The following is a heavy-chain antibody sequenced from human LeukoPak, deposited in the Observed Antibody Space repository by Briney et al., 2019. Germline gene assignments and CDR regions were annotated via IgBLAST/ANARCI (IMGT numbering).Heavy chain of an antibody. V-gene: IGHV3-74*01. CDR1: GFTFSSYW. D-gene: IGHD1-26*01. J-gene: IGHJ4*02. Sequence: GGSLRLSCAASGFTFSSYWMHWVRQAPGKGLVWVSRINSDGSSTSYADSVKGRFTISRDNAKNTLYLQMNSLRAEDTAVYYCARDRIIVGAPYFDYWGQGTLVTVCS. CDR3: ARDRIIVGAPYFDY. CDR2: INSDGSST.